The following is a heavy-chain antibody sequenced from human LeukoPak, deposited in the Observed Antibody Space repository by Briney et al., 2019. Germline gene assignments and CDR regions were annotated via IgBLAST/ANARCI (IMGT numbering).Heavy chain of an antibody. J-gene: IGHJ6*03. V-gene: IGHV4-59*08. CDR1: GGSISSYY. D-gene: IGHD4-11*01. CDR3: ARRRTTVTFDYYYYMDV. Sequence: SETLSLTCTVSGGSISSYYWSWIRQPPGKGLEWIGYIYYSGSTNYNPSLKSRVTISVDTSKNQFSLKLSSVTAADTAVYYCARRRTTVTFDYYYYMDVWGNGTTVTVSS. CDR2: IYYSGST.